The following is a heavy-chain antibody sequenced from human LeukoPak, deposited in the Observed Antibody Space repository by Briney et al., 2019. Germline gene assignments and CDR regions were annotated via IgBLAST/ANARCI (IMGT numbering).Heavy chain of an antibody. J-gene: IGHJ4*02. CDR2: ISYDGSNK. V-gene: IGHV3-30*03. CDR1: GFTFSSYG. CDR3: ARDSGYDSRERGDPKGVPRY. D-gene: IGHD5-12*01. Sequence: GRSLRLSCAASGFTFSSYGMHWVRQAPGKGLEWVAVISYDGSNKYYADSVKGRFTISRDNSKNTLYLQMNSLRAEDTAVYYCARDSGYDSRERGDPKGVPRYWGQGTLVTVSS.